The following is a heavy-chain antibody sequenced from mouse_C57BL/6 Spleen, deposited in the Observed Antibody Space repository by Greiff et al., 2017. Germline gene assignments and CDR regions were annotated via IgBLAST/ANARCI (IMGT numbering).Heavy chain of an antibody. Sequence: QVQLQQPGAELVKPGASVKLSCKASGYTFTSYWMHWVKQRPGQGLEWIGMIHPNSGSTNYNEKFKSNATLTVDKSSSTAYMQLSSLTSEDSAVYYCARGYGSSCWYFDVWGTGTTVTVSS. CDR2: IHPNSGST. D-gene: IGHD1-1*01. V-gene: IGHV1-64*01. J-gene: IGHJ1*03. CDR1: GYTFTSYW. CDR3: ARGYGSSCWYFDV.